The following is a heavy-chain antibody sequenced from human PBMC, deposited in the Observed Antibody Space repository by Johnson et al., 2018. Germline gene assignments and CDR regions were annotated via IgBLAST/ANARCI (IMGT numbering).Heavy chain of an antibody. J-gene: IGHJ6*02. V-gene: IGHV3-7*01. CDR1: GFSMLRYW. CDR3: VRDLTQGDV. Sequence: VQLVQSGGDLVQPGGSLRLPCAASGFSMLRYWVVWVRQAPGKGLLWVASITEDGTVKYYVDAVGGRFTISRDSATNSLYLQMNSLRVEATAVYYCVRDLTQGDVWGQGTTVTVSS. CDR2: ITEDGTVK.